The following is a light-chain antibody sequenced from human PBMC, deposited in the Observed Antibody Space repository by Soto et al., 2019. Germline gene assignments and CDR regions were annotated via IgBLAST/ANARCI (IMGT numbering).Light chain of an antibody. CDR2: AAS. Sequence: DIQMTQSPSSLSASVGDTVTFTCRASQSISEYLNWYQQKPGKAPRLLIYAASNLDNGVPSRFSGSGSGTTFTLTIRSLQPEDFATYYCQQSYSFPRTFGQGTKADIK. CDR1: QSISEY. J-gene: IGKJ1*01. CDR3: QQSYSFPRT. V-gene: IGKV1-39*01.